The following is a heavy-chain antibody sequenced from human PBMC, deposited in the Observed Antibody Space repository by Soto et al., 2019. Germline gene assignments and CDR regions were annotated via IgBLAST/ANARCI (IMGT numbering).Heavy chain of an antibody. Sequence: SETLSLTCAVYGGSFSGYYWSWIRQPPGKGLEWIGEINHSGSTNYNPSLKSRVTISVDTSKNQFSLKLNAVTAADTAVYFCARAKPGDMVRGLIIYNYYMDVWGKGTTVTVSS. CDR3: ARAKPGDMVRGLIIYNYYMDV. CDR1: GGSFSGYY. D-gene: IGHD3-10*01. J-gene: IGHJ6*03. CDR2: INHSGST. V-gene: IGHV4-34*01.